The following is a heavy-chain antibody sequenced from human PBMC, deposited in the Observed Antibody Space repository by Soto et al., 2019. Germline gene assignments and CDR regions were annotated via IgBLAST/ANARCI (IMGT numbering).Heavy chain of an antibody. CDR1: GFTVSSNY. CDR2: IYSGGST. CDR3: ARDHDSSSSRYYYYGMDV. D-gene: IGHD6-6*01. J-gene: IGHJ6*02. Sequence: PGGSLRLSCAASGFTVSSNYMSWVRQAPGKGLEWVSVIYSGGSTYYADSVKGRFTISRDNSKNTLYLQMNNLRAEDTAVYYCARDHDSSSSRYYYYGMDVWGQGTTVTVSS. V-gene: IGHV3-53*01.